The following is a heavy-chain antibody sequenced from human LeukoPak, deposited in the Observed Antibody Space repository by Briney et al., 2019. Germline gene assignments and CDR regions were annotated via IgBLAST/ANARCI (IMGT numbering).Heavy chain of an antibody. V-gene: IGHV1-2*02. CDR1: GYTFTGYY. D-gene: IGHD6-6*01. CDR3: ARAFQYSSSSGEGY. Sequence: GASVKVSCKASGYTFTGYYMHWVRQAPGQGLEWMGWINPNSGGTNYAQKFQGRVTMTRDTPISTAYMELSRLRSDDTAVYYCARAFQYSSSSGEGYWGQGTLVTVSS. J-gene: IGHJ4*02. CDR2: INPNSGGT.